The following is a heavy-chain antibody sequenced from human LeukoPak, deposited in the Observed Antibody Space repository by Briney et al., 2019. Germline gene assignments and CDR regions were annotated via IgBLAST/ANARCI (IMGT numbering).Heavy chain of an antibody. D-gene: IGHD2-15*01. CDR1: GYTFTSYD. J-gene: IGHJ4*02. V-gene: IGHV1-8*03. CDR2: MNPNSGNT. CDR3: ASTYRYCSGGSCYSDNNFDY. Sequence: ASVKVPCKASGYTFTSYDINWVRQATGQGLEWMGWMNPNSGNTGYAQKFQGRVTITRNTSISTAYMELSSLRSEDTAVYDCASTYRYCSGGSCYSDNNFDYWGQGTPVTVSS.